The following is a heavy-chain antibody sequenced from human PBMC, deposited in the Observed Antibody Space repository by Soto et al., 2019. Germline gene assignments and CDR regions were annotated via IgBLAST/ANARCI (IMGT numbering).Heavy chain of an antibody. CDR1: GFTFSTYD. CDR3: ARQASYWHGGGGWFDP. D-gene: IGHD2-8*02. J-gene: IGHJ5*02. CDR2: IGTQHDA. V-gene: IGHV3-13*01. Sequence: EVQLVESGGGLVQPGGSLRLSCAASGFTFSTYDMQWVRQAPGKGLEWVSAIGTQHDAYYPDSVKGRFTTSRENAKNSLYLQMNSLRAGDTAVYYCARQASYWHGGGGWFDPWGQGTLVTVSS.